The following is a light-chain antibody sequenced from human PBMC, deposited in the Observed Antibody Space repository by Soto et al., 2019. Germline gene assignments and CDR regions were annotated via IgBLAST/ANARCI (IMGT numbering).Light chain of an antibody. CDR2: SNN. V-gene: IGLV1-44*01. J-gene: IGLJ3*02. CDR3: AAWDDSLNGWV. Sequence: QSVLTQPPSASGTPGQRVTISCSGSSSNIGSNTVNWYQQLPGTAPKLLIYSNNQRPLGVPDRFSGSKSGTSASLAISGLQSEDEADYYCAAWDDSLNGWVFGGATKLTVL. CDR1: SSNIGSNT.